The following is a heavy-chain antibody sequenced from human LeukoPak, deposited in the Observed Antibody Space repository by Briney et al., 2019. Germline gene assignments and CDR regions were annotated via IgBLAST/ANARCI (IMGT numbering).Heavy chain of an antibody. CDR1: GFTFSSYA. J-gene: IGHJ4*02. D-gene: IGHD3-3*01. CDR3: ARDGRFLEWLLGRFDY. Sequence: GGSLRLSCAASGFTFSSYAMSWVRQAPGKGLEWVSGINWNGGSTGYADSVKGRFTISRDNAKNSLYLQMNSLRAEDTALYYCARDGRFLEWLLGRFDYWGQGTLVTVSS. V-gene: IGHV3-20*04. CDR2: INWNGGST.